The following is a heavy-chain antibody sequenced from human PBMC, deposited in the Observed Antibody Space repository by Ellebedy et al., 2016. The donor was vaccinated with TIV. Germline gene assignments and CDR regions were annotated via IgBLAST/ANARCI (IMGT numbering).Heavy chain of an antibody. CDR2: ISYDGSNK. CDR3: TTWHYYYYYGMDV. Sequence: SXKASGGTFSSYAMHWVRQAPGKGLEWVAVISYDGSNKYYADSVKGRFTISRDNSKNTLYLQMNSLKTEDTAVYYCTTWHYYYYYGMDVWGQGTTVTVSS. V-gene: IGHV3-30-3*01. CDR1: GGTFSSYA. D-gene: IGHD1-14*01. J-gene: IGHJ6*02.